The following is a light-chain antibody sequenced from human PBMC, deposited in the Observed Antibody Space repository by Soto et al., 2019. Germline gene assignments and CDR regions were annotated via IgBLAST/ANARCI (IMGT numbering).Light chain of an antibody. V-gene: IGLV2-14*01. CDR1: SSDVGGYIY. CDR2: DVS. Sequence: QSALTQPASVSGSPGQSITISCTGTSSDVGGYIYVSWYQQHPGKAPKLMIYDVSNRPSGVSNRFSGSKSGNTASLTISGLQAEDEADYYCSSYTSSCSVVFGGGTKVTVL. CDR3: SSYTSSCSVV. J-gene: IGLJ2*01.